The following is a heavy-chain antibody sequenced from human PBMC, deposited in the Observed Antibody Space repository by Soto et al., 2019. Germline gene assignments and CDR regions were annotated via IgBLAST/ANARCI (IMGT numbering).Heavy chain of an antibody. J-gene: IGHJ6*03. CDR1: GGSISSYY. V-gene: IGHV4-59*01. D-gene: IGHD3-3*01. Sequence: SETLSLTCTVSGGSISSYYWSWIRQPPGKGLGWIGYIYYSGSTNYNPSLKSRVTISVDTSKNQFSLKLSSVTAADTAVYYCASGVLRFSEWLSPDYYYYYMDVWGKGTTVTVSS. CDR3: ASGVLRFSEWLSPDYYYYYMDV. CDR2: IYYSGST.